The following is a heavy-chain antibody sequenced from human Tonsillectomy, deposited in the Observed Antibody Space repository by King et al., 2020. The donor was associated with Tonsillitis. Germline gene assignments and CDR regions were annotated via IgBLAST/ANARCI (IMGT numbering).Heavy chain of an antibody. CDR1: VGTFSSYA. D-gene: IGHD6-19*01. CDR2: VIPIFCTV. V-gene: IGHV1-69*01. CDR3: ARDIAVAGTNWFDP. Sequence: QLVQSGAEVKKPGSSVKVSCKASVGTFSSYAISWVRQAPGQGLEWMGGVIPIFCTVNYAQKFQGRVTITADESTSTAYMELSSLRSEGTAVYYCARDIAVAGTNWFDPWGQGTLVTVSS. J-gene: IGHJ5*02.